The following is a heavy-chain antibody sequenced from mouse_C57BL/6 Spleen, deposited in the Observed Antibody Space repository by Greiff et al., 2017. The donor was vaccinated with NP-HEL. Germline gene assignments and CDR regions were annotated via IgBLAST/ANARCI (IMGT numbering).Heavy chain of an antibody. V-gene: IGHV1-82*01. J-gene: IGHJ2*01. Sequence: VQLQQSGPELVKPGASVKISCKASGYAFSSSWMNWVKQRPGKGLEWIGRIYPGDGDTNYNGKFKGKATLTADKSSSTAYMQLSSLTSEDSAVYFCARGLGWEDYWGQGTTLTVSS. D-gene: IGHD3-1*01. CDR2: IYPGDGDT. CDR3: ARGLGWEDY. CDR1: GYAFSSSW.